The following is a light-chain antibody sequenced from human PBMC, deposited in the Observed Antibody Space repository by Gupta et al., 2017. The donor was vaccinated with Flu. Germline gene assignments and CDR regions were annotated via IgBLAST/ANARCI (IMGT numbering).Light chain of an antibody. CDR1: QTVRY. V-gene: IGKV3-20*01. J-gene: IGKJ3*01. CDR2: GAS. Sequence: SCRASQTVRYLAWYQQNPGQAPRLVIYGASYRAAGIPDRFSGSGSGTDFTLTISTVEPEDFAVYYCQQYDGSPPGVTFGPGPQVDVK. CDR3: QQYDGSPPGVT.